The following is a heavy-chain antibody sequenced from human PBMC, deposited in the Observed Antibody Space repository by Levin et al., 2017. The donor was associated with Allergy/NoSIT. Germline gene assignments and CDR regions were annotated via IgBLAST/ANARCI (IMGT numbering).Heavy chain of an antibody. CDR3: ARSFDSSGYYSYYFDY. Sequence: ASVKVSCKASGYTFTSYAMHWVRQAPGQRLEWMGWINAGNGNTKYSQKFQGRVTITRDTSASTAYMELSSLRSEDTAVYYCARSFDSSGYYSYYFDYWGQGTLVTVSS. CDR2: INAGNGNT. V-gene: IGHV1-3*01. J-gene: IGHJ4*02. CDR1: GYTFTSYA. D-gene: IGHD3-22*01.